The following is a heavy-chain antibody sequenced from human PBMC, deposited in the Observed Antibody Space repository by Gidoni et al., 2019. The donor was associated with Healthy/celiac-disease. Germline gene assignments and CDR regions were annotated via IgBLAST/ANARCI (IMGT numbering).Heavy chain of an antibody. V-gene: IGHV3-9*01. J-gene: IGHJ4*02. CDR1: GFTFDDYA. D-gene: IGHD3-22*01. CDR3: AKDSLLYYDSSGYTFDY. Sequence: EVQLVESGGGLVQPGRSLRLSCAASGFTFDDYAMHWVRQAPGKGLEWVSGISWNSGSIGYADSVKGRFTISRDNAKNSLYLQMNSLRAEDTALYYCAKDSLLYYDSSGYTFDYWGQGTLVTVSS. CDR2: ISWNSGSI.